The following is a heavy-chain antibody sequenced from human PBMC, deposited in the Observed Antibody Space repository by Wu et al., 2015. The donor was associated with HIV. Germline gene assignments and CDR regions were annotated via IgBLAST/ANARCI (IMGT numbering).Heavy chain of an antibody. V-gene: IGHV1-8*01. CDR3: ARVARTRGYSGYDLSY. D-gene: IGHD5-12*01. Sequence: QVQLVQSGAEVKKPGASVKVSCKASGYTFTSYDINWVRQATGQGLEWMGWMNPNSGNTGYAQKFQGRVTMTRNTSISTAYMELSSLRSEDTAVYYCARVARTRGYSGYDLSYWGQGTLVTVSS. CDR2: MNPNSGNT. J-gene: IGHJ4*02. CDR1: GYTFTSYD.